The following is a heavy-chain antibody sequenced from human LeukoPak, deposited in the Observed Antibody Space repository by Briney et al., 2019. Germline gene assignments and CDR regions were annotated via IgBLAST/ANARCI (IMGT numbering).Heavy chain of an antibody. CDR3: ARDGVPSGSLNYYDSSGYFDY. D-gene: IGHD3-22*01. Sequence: GGSLRLSCAASGFTFSSYAMHSVRQAPGKGLEWVAAISYDGSNKYYADSVKGRFTISRDNSKDTLHLQMNSLRAEDTAVYYCARDGVPSGSLNYYDSSGYFDYSGQGTLVTVSS. V-gene: IGHV3-30*04. J-gene: IGHJ4*02. CDR2: ISYDGSNK. CDR1: GFTFSSYA.